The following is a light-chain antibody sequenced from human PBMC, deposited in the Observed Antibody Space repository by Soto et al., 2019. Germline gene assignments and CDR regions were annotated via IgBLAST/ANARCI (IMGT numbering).Light chain of an antibody. CDR3: SSLTSTNTLA. CDR2: EVS. V-gene: IGLV2-14*01. J-gene: IGLJ2*01. Sequence: QSVLTQPASVSGSPGQSITISCTGTSSDVGNYNYVSWYQQHPGKAPKLMIYEVSYRSLGVSNRFSGSKSGNTASLTISGLQAADEAGYYCSSLTSTNTLAFGGGTKLTVL. CDR1: SSDVGNYNY.